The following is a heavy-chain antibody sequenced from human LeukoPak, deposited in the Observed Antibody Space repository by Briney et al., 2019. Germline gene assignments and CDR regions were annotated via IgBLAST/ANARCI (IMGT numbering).Heavy chain of an antibody. J-gene: IGHJ4*02. CDR2: ISYDGSNK. Sequence: PGRSLRLSCAASGFTFSSYGMHWVRQAPGKGLEWVAAISYDGSNKYYADSVKGRFTISRDNSKNTLYLQMNSLRAEDTAVYYCAKVGLVYYGSGSATYFDYWGQGTLVTVSS. CDR1: GFTFSSYG. CDR3: AKVGLVYYGSGSATYFDY. D-gene: IGHD3-10*01. V-gene: IGHV3-30*18.